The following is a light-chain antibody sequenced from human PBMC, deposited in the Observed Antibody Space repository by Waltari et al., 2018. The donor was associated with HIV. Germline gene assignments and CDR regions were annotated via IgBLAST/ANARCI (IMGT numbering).Light chain of an antibody. V-gene: IGLV2-8*01. J-gene: IGLJ2*01. CDR3: SSFAGNDFFV. CDR2: EVS. Sequence: QSALTQPPSASGSPGETVTLSCTGTSNDIGLYNYVSWFQQHPGKVPKLVMFEVSQRPSGVPDRSSGSKSGYTASLTVSGLQPDDEADYFCSSFAGNDFFVFGGGTRLTVL. CDR1: SNDIGLYNY.